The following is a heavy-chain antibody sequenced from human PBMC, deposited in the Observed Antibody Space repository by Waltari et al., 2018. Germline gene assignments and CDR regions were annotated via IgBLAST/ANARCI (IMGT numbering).Heavy chain of an antibody. CDR3: ARGRARYGGNSLDAFDI. J-gene: IGHJ3*02. V-gene: IGHV4-34*01. CDR2: INHSGST. D-gene: IGHD2-21*02. Sequence: QVQLQQWGAGLLKPSETLSLTCAVYGGSFSGYYWSWIRQPPGKGLEWIGEINHSGSTNYNPSLKSRVTISVDTSKNQFSLKLSSVTAADTAVYYCARGRARYGGNSLDAFDIWGQGTMVTVSS. CDR1: GGSFSGYY.